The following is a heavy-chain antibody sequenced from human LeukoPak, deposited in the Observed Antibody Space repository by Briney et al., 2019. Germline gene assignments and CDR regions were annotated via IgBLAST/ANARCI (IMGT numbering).Heavy chain of an antibody. V-gene: IGHV3-48*03. Sequence: GRSLRLSCAASGFTFSSYEMNWVRQAPGKGLEWVSYISSSDSTIYYADSVKGRFTISRDNAKNSLFLQMNSLRVEDTAVYYCARGDTAMVDYWGQGTLVTVSS. CDR1: GFTFSSYE. CDR3: ARGDTAMVDY. D-gene: IGHD5-18*01. J-gene: IGHJ4*02. CDR2: ISSSDSTI.